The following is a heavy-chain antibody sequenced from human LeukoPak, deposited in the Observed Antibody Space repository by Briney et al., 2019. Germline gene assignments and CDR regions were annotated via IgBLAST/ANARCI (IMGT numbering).Heavy chain of an antibody. CDR3: ARDPSGSYTHFDY. CDR2: INPSGGGT. J-gene: IGHJ4*02. D-gene: IGHD1-26*01. CDR1: GYTFTSLY. V-gene: IGHV1-46*01. Sequence: ASVKVSCKASGYTFTSLYMHWVRQAPGQGLEWMGVINPSGGGTSYVQKSQGRVTMTRDTSTSTVYMELSSLRFEDTAVYYCARDPSGSYTHFDYWGQGTLVTVSS.